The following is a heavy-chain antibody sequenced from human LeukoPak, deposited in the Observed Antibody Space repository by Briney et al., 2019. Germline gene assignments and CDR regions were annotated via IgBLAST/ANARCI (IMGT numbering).Heavy chain of an antibody. V-gene: IGHV4-39*07. J-gene: IGHJ6*03. CDR3: ARDYYGSGSPMDV. Sequence: PSETLSLTCTVSGGSISSSSYYWGWIRQPPGKGLEWIGSIYYSGSTYYNPSLKSRVTISVDTSKNQFSLKLSSVTAADTAVYYCARDYYGSGSPMDVWGKGTTVTISS. D-gene: IGHD3-10*01. CDR2: IYYSGST. CDR1: GGSISSSSYY.